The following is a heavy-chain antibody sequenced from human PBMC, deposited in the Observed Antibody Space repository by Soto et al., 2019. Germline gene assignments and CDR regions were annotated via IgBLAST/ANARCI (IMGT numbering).Heavy chain of an antibody. D-gene: IGHD5-12*01. V-gene: IGHV3-53*01. CDR2: IQSGGAT. CDR1: GFTVSTYD. Sequence: QLVESGGGLFQAGGSTRLSCLVSGFTVSTYDMAWVRQAPGKGLEWASVIQSGGATYYPDSAQGRFTISRDNSKNTVYLQMSSLRMEDTGVYSCVRVLYDSGVVDFWGQGSLITVSP. J-gene: IGHJ4*02. CDR3: VRVLYDSGVVDF.